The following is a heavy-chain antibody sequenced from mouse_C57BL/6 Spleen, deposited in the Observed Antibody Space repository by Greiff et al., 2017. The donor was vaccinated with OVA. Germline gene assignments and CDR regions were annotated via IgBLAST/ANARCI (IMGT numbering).Heavy chain of an antibody. Sequence: EVQRVESGGGLVKPGGSLKLSCAASGFTFSSYAMSWVRQTPEQRLEWVATISDGGSYTYYPDNVKGRFTISRDNAKNTLYLQMSHRKSEDTARYYCVDDHGGYFDVWGKGTTVTVSS. J-gene: IGHJ1*03. D-gene: IGHD1-2*01. V-gene: IGHV5-4*01. CDR3: VDDHGGYFDV. CDR2: ISDGGSYT. CDR1: GFTFSSYA.